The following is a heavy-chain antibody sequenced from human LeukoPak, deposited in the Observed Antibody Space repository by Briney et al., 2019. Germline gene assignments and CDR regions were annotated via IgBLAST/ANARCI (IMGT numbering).Heavy chain of an antibody. J-gene: IGHJ5*02. CDR3: AKGTADAVTPEQVDP. D-gene: IGHD4-23*01. CDR1: GFTFSSYA. V-gene: IGHV3-23*01. CDR2: ISGSGGST. Sequence: GGSLRLSCAASGFTFSSYAMSWVRQAPGKGLEWVSAISGSGGSTYYADSVKGRFTISRDNSKNTLYLQMNSLRAEDTAVYYCAKGTADAVTPEQVDPWGQGTLVTVSS.